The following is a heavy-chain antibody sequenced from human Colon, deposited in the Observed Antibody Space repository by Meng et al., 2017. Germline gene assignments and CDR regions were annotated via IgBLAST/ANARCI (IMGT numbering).Heavy chain of an antibody. V-gene: IGHV4-4*02. CDR2: TSHSGST. D-gene: IGHD3-22*01. J-gene: IGHJ4*02. Sequence: QGHLQGSGPGLEKPSETLSLTCAVPGGSISRSDWWSWVRQPPGKGLEWIGETSHSGSTNYSPSLKSRVTISLDKSKNQLSLKLNSVTAADTAVYYCASSDYYRSDYWGQGTLVTVAS. CDR1: GGSISRSDW. CDR3: ASSDYYRSDY.